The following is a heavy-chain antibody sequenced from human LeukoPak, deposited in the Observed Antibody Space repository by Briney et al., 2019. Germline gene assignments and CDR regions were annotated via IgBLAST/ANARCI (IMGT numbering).Heavy chain of an antibody. V-gene: IGHV3-23*01. D-gene: IGHD6-19*01. J-gene: IGHJ6*03. CDR2: ISGSGGST. CDR1: GFTFSSYG. CDR3: AKMGSVAGQYYYYYYMDV. Sequence: PGGSLRLSCAASGFTFSSYGMSWVRQAPGKGLEWVSAISGSGGSTYYADSVKGRFTISRDNSKNTLYLQMNSLRAEDTAVYYCAKMGSVAGQYYYYYYMDVWGKGTTVTISS.